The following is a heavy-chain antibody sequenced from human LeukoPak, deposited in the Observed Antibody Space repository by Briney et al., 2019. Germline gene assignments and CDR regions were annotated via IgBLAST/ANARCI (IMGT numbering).Heavy chain of an antibody. CDR1: GYTFTSYY. CDR2: INPSGGST. J-gene: IGHJ6*03. D-gene: IGHD3-10*01. Sequence: ASVKVSCKASGYTFTSYYMYWVRPAPGQGLEWMGIINPSGGSTSYAQKFQGRVTMTRDTSTSTVYMELSSLRSEDTAIYYCARAWSSGSYYGHDYYYYHYVDVWGKGTTVTVSS. CDR3: ARAWSSGSYYGHDYYYYHYVDV. V-gene: IGHV1-46*01.